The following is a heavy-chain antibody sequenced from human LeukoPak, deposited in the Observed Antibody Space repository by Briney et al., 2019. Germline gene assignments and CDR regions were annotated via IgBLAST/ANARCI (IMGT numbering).Heavy chain of an antibody. J-gene: IGHJ5*02. Sequence: ASVKVSCKASGYPFTGYYIQWVRQAPGQGLEWMGRIKSNTGGANYAQKFQGRVTLTRDTSITTAYMELSRLRPDDTAVYYCAREYNSGRFPWGQGTPVTVSS. CDR1: GYPFTGYY. CDR2: IKSNTGGA. CDR3: AREYNSGRFP. D-gene: IGHD6-19*01. V-gene: IGHV1-2*06.